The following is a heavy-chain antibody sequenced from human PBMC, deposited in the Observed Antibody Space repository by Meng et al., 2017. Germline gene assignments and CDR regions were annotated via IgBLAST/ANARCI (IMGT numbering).Heavy chain of an antibody. CDR1: GGSISSGGYY. D-gene: IGHD3-10*01. CDR2: IYYSGST. Sequence: QGQCQVSGPGLSKPSQTLSLTCTVSGGSISSGGYYWSWLRQHPGKGLEWIGYIYYSGSTYYNPSLKSRVTISVDTSKNQFSLKLSSVTAADTAVYYCVTAPITMVRGVIITKWFDPWGQGTLVTVSS. CDR3: VTAPITMVRGVIITKWFDP. J-gene: IGHJ5*02. V-gene: IGHV4-31*03.